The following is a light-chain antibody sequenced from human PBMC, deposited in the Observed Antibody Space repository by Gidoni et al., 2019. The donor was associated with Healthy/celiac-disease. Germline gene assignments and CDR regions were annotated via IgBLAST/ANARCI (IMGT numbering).Light chain of an antibody. Sequence: DIQITQSPSTLSASVGDRVTITCRASQSIGSWLAWYQQKPGKAPKVLIYKTSSLESGVPSRFSGSGSGTEFTLTISSLQPDDFATYYCQKYNTYPWTFGQGTKVEIK. CDR1: QSIGSW. J-gene: IGKJ1*01. CDR2: KTS. V-gene: IGKV1-5*03. CDR3: QKYNTYPWT.